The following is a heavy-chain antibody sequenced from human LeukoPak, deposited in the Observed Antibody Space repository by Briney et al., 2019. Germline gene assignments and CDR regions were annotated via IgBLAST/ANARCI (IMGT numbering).Heavy chain of an antibody. CDR1: GFTFSSYS. Sequence: PGGSLRPSCAASGFTFSSYSMNWVRQAPGKGLEWVSSISSSSSYIYYADSVKGRFTISRDNAKNSLYLQMNSLRAEDMALYYCAKAGYYYDSSGSLYFDYWGQGTLVTVSS. V-gene: IGHV3-21*04. D-gene: IGHD3-22*01. CDR3: AKAGYYYDSSGSLYFDY. CDR2: ISSSSSYI. J-gene: IGHJ4*02.